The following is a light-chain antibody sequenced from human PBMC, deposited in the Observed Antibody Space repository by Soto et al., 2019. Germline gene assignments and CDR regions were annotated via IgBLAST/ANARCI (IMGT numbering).Light chain of an antibody. J-gene: IGLJ1*01. CDR3: SSYGGRYNDV. CDR1: STDVGGYNY. Sequence: QSALTQPPSAAGSPGQSVTISCTGTSTDVGGYNYVSWYQQYPGKAPKLMIYEVSKRPSGVPDRFSGSKSGNTASLTVSGLQAEDEAYYYCSSYGGRYNDVFGAGTKVTVL. CDR2: EVS. V-gene: IGLV2-8*01.